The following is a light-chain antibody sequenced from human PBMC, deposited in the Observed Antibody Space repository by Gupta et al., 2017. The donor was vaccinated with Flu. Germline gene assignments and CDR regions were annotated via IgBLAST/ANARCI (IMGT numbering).Light chain of an antibody. CDR1: TTNIGGYNY. V-gene: IGLV2-11*01. Sequence: SVTISCTGDTTNIGGYNYVSWYQYHPGKAPKLMIYDVSKRPSGVPDRFSGSKADNTASLTISGLQADDEADYYCLSYAGSDTWMFGGGTKLTVL. J-gene: IGLJ3*02. CDR3: LSYAGSDTWM. CDR2: DVS.